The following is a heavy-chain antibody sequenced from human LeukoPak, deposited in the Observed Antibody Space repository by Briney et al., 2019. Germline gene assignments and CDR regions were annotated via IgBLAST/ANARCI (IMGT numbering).Heavy chain of an antibody. CDR3: ARDYRRYSSSPDPVWFDP. V-gene: IGHV3-21*01. Sequence: GGSLRLSCAASGFTFSSYSMNWVRQAPGKGLEWVSSISSSSSYIYYADSVKGRFTISRDNAKNSLYLQMNSLRAEDTAVYYCARDYRRYSSSPDPVWFDPWGQETLVTVSS. CDR1: GFTFSSYS. CDR2: ISSSSSYI. D-gene: IGHD6-6*01. J-gene: IGHJ5*02.